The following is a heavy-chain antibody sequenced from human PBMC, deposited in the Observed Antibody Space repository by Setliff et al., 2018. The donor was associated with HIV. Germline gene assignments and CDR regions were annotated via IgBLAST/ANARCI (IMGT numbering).Heavy chain of an antibody. J-gene: IGHJ2*01. CDR1: GGSIGSVDYY. Sequence: TLSLTCTVSGGSIGSVDYYWSWISQPPGKGLDWIGYIYYSGSTYYNPPRMSRVTISLDTSNNQFSLKLSAVTTADTAVYYCAAGLWLGEFSLRQYWHFDLWGRGVLVTVFS. V-gene: IGHV4-30-4*08. D-gene: IGHD3-10*01. CDR2: IYYSGST. CDR3: AAGLWLGEFSLRQYWHFDL.